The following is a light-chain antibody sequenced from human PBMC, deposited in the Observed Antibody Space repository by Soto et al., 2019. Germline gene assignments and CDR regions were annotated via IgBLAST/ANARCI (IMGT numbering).Light chain of an antibody. CDR1: QRVNNN. CDR2: GAS. J-gene: IGKJ4*01. CDR3: QQYNNWPLT. Sequence: EIVMTQSPATLSVSPGERATLSCRASQRVNNNLAWYQQKPGQAPRLLIYGASARATGIPARFSGSGSGTEFTLTISSLKSEDFAVYYCQQYNNWPLTFGGGTKVEIK. V-gene: IGKV3-15*01.